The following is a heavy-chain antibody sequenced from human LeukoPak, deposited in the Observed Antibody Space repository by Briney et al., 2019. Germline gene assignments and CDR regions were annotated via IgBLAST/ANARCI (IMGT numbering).Heavy chain of an antibody. CDR3: ARHVLYSYGPQWWFDP. J-gene: IGHJ5*02. CDR1: GYSFTSYR. CDR2: IDASDSYT. V-gene: IGHV5-10-1*01. Sequence: LGESLMISCKGSGYSFTSYRISWVRQLPGKGPEWMGWIDASDSYTNYSPSFQGHVTISADKSISTAYLQWSSLKASDTAMYYCARHVLYSYGPQWWFDPWGQGTLVTVSS. D-gene: IGHD5-18*01.